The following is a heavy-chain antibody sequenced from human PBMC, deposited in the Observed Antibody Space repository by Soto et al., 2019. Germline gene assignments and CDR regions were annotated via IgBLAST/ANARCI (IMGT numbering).Heavy chain of an antibody. CDR2: VSHRGTA. D-gene: IGHD6-19*01. J-gene: IGHJ4*02. Sequence: PSETLSLTCGVSGGSIDSTDYSLSWIRQPPGKGLEWIGYVSHRGTAYSIPSLKGRLTLSMDSSQTQFSLKLTSVTAADSAVYHCARIHWSQSSLDYWGRGILVTVSS. CDR1: GGSIDSTDYS. V-gene: IGHV4-30-2*01. CDR3: ARIHWSQSSLDY.